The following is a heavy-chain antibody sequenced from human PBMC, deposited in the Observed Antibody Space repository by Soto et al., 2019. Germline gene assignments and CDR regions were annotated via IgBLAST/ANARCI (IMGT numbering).Heavy chain of an antibody. Sequence: SETLSLTCTVSGGSIISGGYYWTWIRQDPGKGLEWIGYNYYSGITYYNPSLKSRVTISLDTSKNQFSLKLSSVTAADTAVYYCARGSSIAGLYYGMDVWGQGTTVTVSS. J-gene: IGHJ6*02. CDR2: NYYSGIT. CDR1: GGSIISGGYY. V-gene: IGHV4-31*03. CDR3: ARGSSIAGLYYGMDV. D-gene: IGHD6-6*01.